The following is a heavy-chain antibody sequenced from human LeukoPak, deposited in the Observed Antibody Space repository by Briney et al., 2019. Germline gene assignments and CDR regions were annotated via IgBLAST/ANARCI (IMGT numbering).Heavy chain of an antibody. J-gene: IGHJ6*03. CDR3: ARGRVLLWFGELLPHTDYYYMDV. D-gene: IGHD3-10*01. CDR1: GFTFSSYA. Sequence: GGSLRLSCAASGFTFSSYAMHWVRQAPGKGLEWVAVISYDGSNKYYADSVKGRFTISRDNSKNTLYLQMNSLRAEDTAVYYCARGRVLLWFGELLPHTDYYYMDVWGKGTTVTISS. V-gene: IGHV3-30*04. CDR2: ISYDGSNK.